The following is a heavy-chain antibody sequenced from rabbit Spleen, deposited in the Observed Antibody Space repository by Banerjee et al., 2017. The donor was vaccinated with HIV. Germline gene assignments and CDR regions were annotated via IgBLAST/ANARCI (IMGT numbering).Heavy chain of an antibody. J-gene: IGHJ4*01. CDR3: AGRYVVVKTLCYGL. CDR2: IYTGSSGNT. V-gene: IGHV1S40*01. D-gene: IGHD1-1*01. CDR1: GFSLNNNYF. Sequence: QSLQESGGDLVQPGGSLALTCKASGFSLNNNYFMCWVRQAPGKGLEWIGCIYTGSSGNTYYASWAKGRFTISRSTSLNTVTLQMTSLTAADTATYFCAGRYVVVKTLCYGLWGPGTLVTVS.